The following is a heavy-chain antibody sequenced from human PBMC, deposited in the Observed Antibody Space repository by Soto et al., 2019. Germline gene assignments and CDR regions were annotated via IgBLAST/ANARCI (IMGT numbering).Heavy chain of an antibody. V-gene: IGHV3-21*01. J-gene: IGHJ6*02. D-gene: IGHD3-10*01. CDR2: ISSSSSYI. CDR1: GFTFSSYS. CDR3: ARDSRRITMVRGRHGMDV. Sequence: PVGSLRLSCAASGFTFSSYSMNWVRQAPGKGLEWVSSISSSSSYIYYADSVKGRFTISRDNAKNSLYLQMNSLRAEDTAVYYCARDSRRITMVRGRHGMDVWGQGTTVTVSS.